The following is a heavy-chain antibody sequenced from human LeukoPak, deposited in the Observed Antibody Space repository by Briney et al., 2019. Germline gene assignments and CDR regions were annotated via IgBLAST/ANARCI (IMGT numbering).Heavy chain of an antibody. Sequence: GGSLRLSCAASGFTFSSYGMHWVRQAPGKGLEWVAVISYDGSNKYYADSVKGRFTISRDNSKNALYLQMNSLRAEDTAVYYCARDYYDTTGYYYFDYWGQGTLVTVSS. D-gene: IGHD3-22*01. CDR3: ARDYYDTTGYYYFDY. J-gene: IGHJ4*02. V-gene: IGHV3-30*03. CDR1: GFTFSSYG. CDR2: ISYDGSNK.